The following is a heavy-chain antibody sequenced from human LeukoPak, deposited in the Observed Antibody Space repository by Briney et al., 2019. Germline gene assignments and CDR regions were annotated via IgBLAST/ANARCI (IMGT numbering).Heavy chain of an antibody. CDR2: IIPIFGTA. CDR1: GGTFSSYA. V-gene: IGHV1-69*01. Sequence: GSSVKVSCKASGGTFSSYAISWVRQAPGQGLEWMGGIIPIFGTANYAQKFQGRVTITADESTSTAYMELSSLRSEDTAVYYCARDQAGRHSSSWYSPGDYWGQGTLVTVSS. CDR3: ARDQAGRHSSSWYSPGDY. D-gene: IGHD6-13*01. J-gene: IGHJ4*02.